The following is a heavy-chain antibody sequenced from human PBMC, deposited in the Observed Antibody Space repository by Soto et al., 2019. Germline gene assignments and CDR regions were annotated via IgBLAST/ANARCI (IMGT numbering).Heavy chain of an antibody. CDR3: ARSVFP. CDR1: GGSISTGGYY. J-gene: IGHJ5*02. V-gene: IGHV4-31*03. CDR2: FYYSGST. Sequence: QVQLQESGPGLVKPSQTLSLTCTVSGGSISTGGYYWNWIRQHPGKGLEWIGYFYYSGSTYYNPSLKGRVTISVNTSKNQFSLKLSSVPAADTAVYYCARSVFPWGQGTLVTVSS.